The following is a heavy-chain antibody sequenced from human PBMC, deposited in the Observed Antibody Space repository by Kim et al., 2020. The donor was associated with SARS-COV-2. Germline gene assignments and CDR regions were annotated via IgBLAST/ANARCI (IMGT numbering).Heavy chain of an antibody. Sequence: GESLKISCKGSGYNFVSYWIGWVRQMPGKGLQWMGVIYPGDSDTRYSPSFQGRVTISADKSINTAYLQWSSLKASDTAMYYCAADYGSFAGFDYWGQGTLVTVSS. CDR1: GYNFVSYW. D-gene: IGHD4-17*01. CDR3: AADYGSFAGFDY. J-gene: IGHJ4*02. V-gene: IGHV5-51*01. CDR2: IYPGDSDT.